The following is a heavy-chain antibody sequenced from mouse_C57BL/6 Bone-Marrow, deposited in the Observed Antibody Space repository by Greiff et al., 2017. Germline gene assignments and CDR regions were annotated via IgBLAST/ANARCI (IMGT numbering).Heavy chain of an antibody. CDR3: ARSMYFDY. CDR1: GYTFTGYW. CDR2: ILPGSGST. V-gene: IGHV1-9*01. Sequence: VQLQQSGAELMKPGASVKLSCKATGYTFTGYWIEWVKQRPGHGLEWIGEILPGSGSTNYNEKFKGKATLTADKSSSTAYMELRSLTSEDSAFYFCARSMYFDYWGQGTTLTVSS. J-gene: IGHJ2*01.